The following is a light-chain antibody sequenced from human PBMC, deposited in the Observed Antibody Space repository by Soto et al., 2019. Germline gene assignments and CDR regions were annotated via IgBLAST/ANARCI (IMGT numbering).Light chain of an antibody. CDR2: GAP. CDR1: QSLSSN. V-gene: IGKV3-15*01. J-gene: IGKJ1*01. Sequence: TRSAAAVSGSPGGMACVSCMASQSLSSNLAWYQQKPGQAPRLLIIGAPDRVTGIPARFSGSGSGTEFTLSISSLQSDDFAVYYCQQYNIWTWTFGQGTKVDI. CDR3: QQYNIWTWT.